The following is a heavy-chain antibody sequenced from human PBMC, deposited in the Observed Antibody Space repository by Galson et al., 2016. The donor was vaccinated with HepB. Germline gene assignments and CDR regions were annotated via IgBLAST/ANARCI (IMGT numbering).Heavy chain of an antibody. CDR3: ARGEMATPDAFDI. CDR2: IYTTGTT. V-gene: IGHV4-61*02. CDR1: GGSINSGSYS. Sequence: LTCTVSGGSINSGSYSWNWIRQPAGKGLEWIGRIYTTGTTNHNPSLKSRVIISVDTSKNQLSLKLSSVTAADTAVYYCARGEMATPDAFDIWGLGTMVSVSS. D-gene: IGHD5-24*01. J-gene: IGHJ3*02.